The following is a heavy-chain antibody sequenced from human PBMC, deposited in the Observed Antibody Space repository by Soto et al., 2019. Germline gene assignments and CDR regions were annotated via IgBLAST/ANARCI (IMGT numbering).Heavy chain of an antibody. CDR2: ISGSGGST. V-gene: IGHV3-23*01. J-gene: IGHJ6*02. Sequence: PGGSLRLSCAASGFTFSSYAMSWVRQAPGKGLEWVSAISGSGGSTYYADSVKGRFTISRDNSKNTLYLQMNSLRAEDTAVYYCAKDQVAVAGGYYYYGTDVWGQGTTVTVSS. D-gene: IGHD6-19*01. CDR3: AKDQVAVAGGYYYYGTDV. CDR1: GFTFSSYA.